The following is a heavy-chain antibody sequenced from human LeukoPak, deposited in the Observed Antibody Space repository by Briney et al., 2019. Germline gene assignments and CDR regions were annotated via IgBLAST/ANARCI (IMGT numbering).Heavy chain of an antibody. V-gene: IGHV3-21*01. CDR3: ARGGWHSSGWYPAPHDAFDI. D-gene: IGHD6-19*01. CDR2: ISSSSSYI. J-gene: IGHJ3*02. Sequence: PGGSLRLSCAASGFTFSSYSMNWVRQAPGKGLEWVSSISSSSSYIYYADSVKGRFTISRDNAKNSLYLQMNSLRAEDTAVYYCARGGWHSSGWYPAPHDAFDIWGQGTMVTVSS. CDR1: GFTFSSYS.